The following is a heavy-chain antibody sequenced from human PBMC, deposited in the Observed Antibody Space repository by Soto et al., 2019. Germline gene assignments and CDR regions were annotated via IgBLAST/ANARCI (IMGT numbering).Heavy chain of an antibody. CDR3: ASTGYYPDY. Sequence: GGSLRLSCAASGFTFSSYEMNWVRQAPGKGLEWVSYISSSGSTIYYADSVKGRFTISRDNAKNSLYLQMNSLRAEDTAVYYCASTGYYPDYWGQGTLVTVSS. V-gene: IGHV3-48*03. CDR2: ISSSGSTI. D-gene: IGHD3-22*01. CDR1: GFTFSSYE. J-gene: IGHJ4*02.